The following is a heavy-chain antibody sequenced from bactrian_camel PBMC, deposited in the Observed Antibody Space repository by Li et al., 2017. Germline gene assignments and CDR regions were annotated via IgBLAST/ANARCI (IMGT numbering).Heavy chain of an antibody. CDR2: LRNVAPCI. Sequence: VQLVESGGGLVQPGGSLRLSCVASGFTFSSVAVSWVRQAPGKGLEWVSSLRNVAPCILYADSVKGRFIVSRDNAKNTLSLQMNSLKPEDTAVYYCATYTTWGSWRYWGQGTQVTVS. CDR3: ATYTTWGSWRY. J-gene: IGHJ4*01. V-gene: IGHV3S40*01. D-gene: IGHD6*01. CDR1: GFTFSSVA.